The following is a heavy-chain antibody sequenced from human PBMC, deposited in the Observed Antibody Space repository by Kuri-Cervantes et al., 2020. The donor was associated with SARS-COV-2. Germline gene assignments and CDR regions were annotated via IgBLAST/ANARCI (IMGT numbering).Heavy chain of an antibody. Sequence: GESLKISCAASGFTFSSYSMNWVRQAPGKGLEWVSSISSSSSYIYYANSVKGRFTISRDNAKNSLYLQMNSLRAEDTAVYYCARTPGAGDYWGQGTLVTVSS. CDR1: GFTFSSYS. CDR3: ARTPGAGDY. V-gene: IGHV3-21*01. CDR2: ISSSSSYI. D-gene: IGHD2-15*01. J-gene: IGHJ4*02.